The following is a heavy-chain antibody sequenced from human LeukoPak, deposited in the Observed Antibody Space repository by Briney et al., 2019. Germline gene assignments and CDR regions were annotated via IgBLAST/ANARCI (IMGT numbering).Heavy chain of an antibody. V-gene: IGHV3-7*01. Sequence: GGSLRLSCAASGFTFSSYWMSWVRQAPGKGLEWVANIKQDGSEKYCVGSVKGRFTISRDNAKNSLYLQMNSLRAEDTAVYYCAREVGDGYSRGDYWGQGTLVTVSS. CDR2: IKQDGSEK. CDR3: AREVGDGYSRGDY. CDR1: GFTFSSYW. J-gene: IGHJ4*02. D-gene: IGHD5-24*01.